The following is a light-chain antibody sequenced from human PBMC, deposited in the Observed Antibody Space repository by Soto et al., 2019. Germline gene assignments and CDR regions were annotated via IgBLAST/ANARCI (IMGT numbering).Light chain of an antibody. J-gene: IGKJ3*01. CDR2: DAS. V-gene: IGKV3-11*01. CDR1: QSVSSS. Sequence: EIVLTQSPDTLSLSPGERATLSCRASQSVSSSLAWYQQKPGQAPRLLIYDASNRSTGNPARFSVSGSGTDSNLTITSPVLDDVAVYYDQQHNNWRPEVTFGPGTKVDIK. CDR3: QQHNNWRPEVT.